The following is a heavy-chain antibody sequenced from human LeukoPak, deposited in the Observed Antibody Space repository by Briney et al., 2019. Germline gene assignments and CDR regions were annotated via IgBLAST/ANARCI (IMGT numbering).Heavy chain of an antibody. Sequence: GSSLRLSCAASGFTVSSNYMSWVRQAPGKGLEWVSVIYSGGSTYYADSVKGRFTISRDNSKNTLYLQMNSLRAEDTAVYYCARAGYSSSSVSDYWGQGTLVTVSS. CDR1: GFTVSSNY. V-gene: IGHV3-66*02. CDR3: ARAGYSSSSVSDY. D-gene: IGHD6-6*01. J-gene: IGHJ4*02. CDR2: IYSGGST.